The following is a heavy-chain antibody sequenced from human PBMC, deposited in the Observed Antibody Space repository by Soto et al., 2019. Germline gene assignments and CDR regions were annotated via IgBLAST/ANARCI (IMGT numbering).Heavy chain of an antibody. CDR1: GGTFSSYT. D-gene: IGHD6-19*01. CDR2: IIPILGIA. Sequence: SVKVSCKASGGTFSSYTISWVRQAPGQGLEWMGRIIPILGIANYAQKFQGRVTITADKSTSTAYMELSSLRSEDTAVYYCARDEERVGVTAVRAVAGISNYYYGMDVWGQGTTVTVSS. J-gene: IGHJ6*02. CDR3: ARDEERVGVTAVRAVAGISNYYYGMDV. V-gene: IGHV1-69*04.